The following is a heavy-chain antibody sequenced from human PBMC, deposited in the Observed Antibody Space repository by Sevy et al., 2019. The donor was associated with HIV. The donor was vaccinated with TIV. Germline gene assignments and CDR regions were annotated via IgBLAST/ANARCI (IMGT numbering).Heavy chain of an antibody. Sequence: GGSLRLSCVASGFSFSSYAMNWVRQASGKGLEWVSIISGSDGSTYYADSVKGRFTISRDNSKNTLYLQMNSLRAEDTAVYYCARSDPIIVVPGFDYWGQGTLVTVSS. CDR3: ARSDPIIVVPGFDY. CDR2: ISGSDGST. J-gene: IGHJ4*02. D-gene: IGHD2-2*01. V-gene: IGHV3-23*01. CDR1: GFSFSSYA.